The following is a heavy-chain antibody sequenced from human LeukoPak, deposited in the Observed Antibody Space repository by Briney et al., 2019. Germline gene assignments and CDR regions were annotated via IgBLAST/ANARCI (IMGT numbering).Heavy chain of an antibody. CDR3: AKASWVSSADAVW. V-gene: IGHV3-74*01. J-gene: IGHJ4*02. CDR1: GFTFSNYW. D-gene: IGHD3-16*01. Sequence: GGSLRLSCTASGFTFSNYWMHWVRQAPGKGLVWVSRINNDGSSTDYADSVKGRFTLSRDESRNTVYLQMNNLRVEDTAVYFCAKASWVSSADAVWWGQGTQVTVSS. CDR2: INNDGSST.